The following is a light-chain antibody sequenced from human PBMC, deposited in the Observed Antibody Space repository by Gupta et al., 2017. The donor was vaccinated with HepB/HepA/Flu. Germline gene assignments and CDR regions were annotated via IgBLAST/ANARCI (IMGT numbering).Light chain of an antibody. CDR1: TSEVGGYTY. CDR3: TSYAGGNTYV. Sequence: SCLSQPCSVSGSPCPSVPISCTGTTSEVGGYTYISWYQHRPGERPKLIIYDVGKRPAGVPDRFSGSKSGGTASLTISGLQAEEEADYYCTSYAGGNTYVFGSGTKVTVL. J-gene: IGLJ1*01. CDR2: DVG. V-gene: IGLV2-11*01.